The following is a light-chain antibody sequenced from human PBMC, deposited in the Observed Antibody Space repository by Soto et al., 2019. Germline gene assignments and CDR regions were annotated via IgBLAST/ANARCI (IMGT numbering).Light chain of an antibody. CDR2: DVS. Sequence: SVLTQPRSMSGSPGQSVTISCTGTSSDVGSYKYVSWYQQHPGQAPKLIIYDVSERPSGVPDRFSGSKSGNTASLTISGLQVEDDADYYCCSYAGSYSWVFGGGTKVTVL. J-gene: IGLJ3*02. V-gene: IGLV2-11*01. CDR1: SSDVGSYKY. CDR3: CSYAGSYSWV.